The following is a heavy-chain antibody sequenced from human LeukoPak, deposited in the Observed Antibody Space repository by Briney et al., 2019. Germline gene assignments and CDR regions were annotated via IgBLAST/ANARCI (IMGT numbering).Heavy chain of an antibody. CDR2: ISGSGSTI. Sequence: GGSLRLSCAASRFIFSEYYMSWIRQAPGKGPEWVSYISGSGSTIYHVKSVQGRFTISRDNAKNSLYLQMNSLRAEDTAVYYCARSADDFWSGYPHMDVWGKGTTVTVSS. CDR3: ARSADDFWSGYPHMDV. J-gene: IGHJ6*03. V-gene: IGHV3-11*04. D-gene: IGHD3-3*01. CDR1: RFIFSEYY.